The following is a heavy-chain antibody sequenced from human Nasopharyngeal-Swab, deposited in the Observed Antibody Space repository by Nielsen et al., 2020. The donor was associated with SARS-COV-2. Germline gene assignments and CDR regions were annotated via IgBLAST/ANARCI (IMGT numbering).Heavy chain of an antibody. D-gene: IGHD5-12*01. J-gene: IGHJ6*02. Sequence: GESLKISCAASGFTFSNAWMSWVRQAPGKGLEWVGRIKSKTDGGTTDYSAPVKGRFTISRDDSKNTLYLQMNSLKTEDTAVYYCTRAGGYSGFQGMDVWGQGTTVTVSS. CDR3: TRAGGYSGFQGMDV. CDR1: GFTFSNAW. V-gene: IGHV3-15*01. CDR2: IKSKTDGGTT.